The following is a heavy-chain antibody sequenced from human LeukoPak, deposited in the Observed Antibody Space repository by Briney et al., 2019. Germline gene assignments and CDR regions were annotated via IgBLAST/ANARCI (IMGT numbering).Heavy chain of an antibody. Sequence: SETLSLTCTVSGGSISSSNYYWGWIRQPPGKGLEWIGSIYYSGTTYYSSSLKSRVIISVDTSKNQFSLKLSSVTATDTAVYYCARHEAQGFDHWGQGTLVTVSS. CDR1: GGSISSSNYY. CDR3: ARHEAQGFDH. V-gene: IGHV4-39*01. CDR2: IYYSGTT. J-gene: IGHJ4*02.